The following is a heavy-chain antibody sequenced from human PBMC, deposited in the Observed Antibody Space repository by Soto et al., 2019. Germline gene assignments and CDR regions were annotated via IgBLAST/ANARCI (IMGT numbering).Heavy chain of an antibody. V-gene: IGHV4-39*01. CDR2: IYYSGST. CDR3: ARKFRAPPPTTVTTMGYYYYYMDV. D-gene: IGHD4-17*01. Sequence: LSLTCTVSGGSISSSSYYWGWIRQPPGKGLEWIGSIYYSGSTYYNPSLKSRVTISVDTSKNQFSLKLSSVTAADTAVYYCARKFRAPPPTTVTTMGYYYYYMDVWGKGTTVTVSS. J-gene: IGHJ6*03. CDR1: GGSISSSSYY.